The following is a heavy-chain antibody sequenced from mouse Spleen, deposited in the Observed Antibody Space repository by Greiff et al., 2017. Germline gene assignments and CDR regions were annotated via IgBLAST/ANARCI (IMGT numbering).Heavy chain of an antibody. D-gene: IGHD1-1*01. J-gene: IGHJ2*01. CDR2: IYPRSGNT. CDR1: GYTFTSYG. Sequence: VHLVESGAELARPGASVKLSCKASGYTFTSYGISWVKQRTGQGLEWIGEIYPRSGNTYYNEKFKGKATLTADKSSSTAYMELRSLTSEDSAVYFCARVVVNYFDYWGQGTTLTVSS. CDR3: ARVVVNYFDY. V-gene: IGHV1-81*01.